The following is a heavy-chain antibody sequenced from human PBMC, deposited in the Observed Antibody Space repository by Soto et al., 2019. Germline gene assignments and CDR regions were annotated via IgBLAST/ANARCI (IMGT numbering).Heavy chain of an antibody. V-gene: IGHV4-59*01. J-gene: IGHJ4*02. CDR1: GGSISSYY. Sequence: PSETLSLTCTVSGGSISSYYWSWIRQPPGKGLEWIGYIYYSGSTNYNPSLKSRVTISVDTSKNQFSLKLSSVTAADTAVYYCARRPQRSGGYYLFDYWGQGTLVTVSS. CDR2: IYYSGST. CDR3: ARRPQRSGGYYLFDY. D-gene: IGHD1-26*01.